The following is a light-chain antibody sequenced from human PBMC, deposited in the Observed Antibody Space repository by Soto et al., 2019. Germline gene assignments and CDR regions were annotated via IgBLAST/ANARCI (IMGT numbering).Light chain of an antibody. CDR1: SSNIGAGYD. Sequence: QSVLTQPPSVSGAPGQRVTISCTGSSSNIGAGYDEHWYQQLPGTAPKLLIYGNSNRPSGVPDRFSGSKSGTSASLAITGLQAEDEADYSCQSYDSSLSGSVFGGGTQLTVL. CDR3: QSYDSSLSGSV. CDR2: GNS. J-gene: IGLJ2*01. V-gene: IGLV1-40*01.